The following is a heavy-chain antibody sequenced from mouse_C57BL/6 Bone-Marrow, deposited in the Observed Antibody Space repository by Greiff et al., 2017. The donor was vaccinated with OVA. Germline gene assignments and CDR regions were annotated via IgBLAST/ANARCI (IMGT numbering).Heavy chain of an antibody. CDR3: ARDPYYGSSYWYFDV. D-gene: IGHD1-1*01. V-gene: IGHV1-52*01. CDR1: GYTFTSYW. Sequence: QVQLQQPGAELVRPGSSVKLSCKASGYTFTSYWMHWVKQRPIQGLEWIGNIDPSDSETHYNQKFKDKATLTVDKSSSTAYMQLSSLTSEDSAVYDCARDPYYGSSYWYFDVWGTGTTVTVSS. CDR2: IDPSDSET. J-gene: IGHJ1*03.